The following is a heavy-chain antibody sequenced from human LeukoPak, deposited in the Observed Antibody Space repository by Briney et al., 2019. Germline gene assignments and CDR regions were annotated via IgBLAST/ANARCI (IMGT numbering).Heavy chain of an antibody. CDR2: ISGSGGST. V-gene: IGHV3-23*01. J-gene: IGHJ6*02. D-gene: IGHD3-22*01. Sequence: GGSLRLSCAASGFTFSSYAMSWVRQAPGKGLEWVSAISGSGGSTYYADSVKGRFTISRDNSKNTLYLQMNSLRAEDTAVYYCAKAPHDSSGYYEPPLYYYYGMDVWGQGTTVTVSS. CDR1: GFTFSSYA. CDR3: AKAPHDSSGYYEPPLYYYYGMDV.